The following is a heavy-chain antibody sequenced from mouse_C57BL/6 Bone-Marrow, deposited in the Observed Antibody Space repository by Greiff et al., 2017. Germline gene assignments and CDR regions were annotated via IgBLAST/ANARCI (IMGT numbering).Heavy chain of an antibody. CDR2: ISSGGSYT. CDR3: ARWGFPYDY. V-gene: IGHV5-6*01. Sequence: EVKVVESGGDLVKPGGSLKLSCAASGFTFSSYGMSWVRQTPDKRLEWVATISSGGSYTYYQDSVKGRFTISRDNAKNTLYLQMSSLKSEDTAMYCCARWGFPYDYWGQGTTRTVSS. CDR1: GFTFSSYG. J-gene: IGHJ2*01.